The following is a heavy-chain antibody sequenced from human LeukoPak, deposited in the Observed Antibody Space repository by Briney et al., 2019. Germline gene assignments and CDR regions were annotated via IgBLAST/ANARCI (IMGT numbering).Heavy chain of an antibody. J-gene: IGHJ3*01. Sequence: GAPLQISCKGSGYSFNAYWIAWVRQMPGKGLEWMGIIYPDDSDTRYSPSYQGQVTISADKSVRTAYLQWSSLKASDTAVYYCARPNITSYYDSRGYDAFDVWGQGTMVTVSS. V-gene: IGHV5-51*01. CDR1: GYSFNAYW. CDR2: IYPDDSDT. CDR3: ARPNITSYYDSRGYDAFDV. D-gene: IGHD3-22*01.